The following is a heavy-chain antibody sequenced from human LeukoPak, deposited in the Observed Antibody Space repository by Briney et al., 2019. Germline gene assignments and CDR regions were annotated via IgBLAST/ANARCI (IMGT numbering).Heavy chain of an antibody. CDR1: GFTFSSYA. V-gene: IGHV3-23*01. D-gene: IGHD2-2*01. Sequence: GGSLRLSCAASGFTFSSYAMHWVRQAPGKGLEWVSSISGSGDTTYYTGSVKGRFTISRDNSKNALYLQVSSLRAEDTAVYYCAKSQRNDQQVVQRIDYWGQGTLVTVSS. J-gene: IGHJ4*02. CDR3: AKSQRNDQQVVQRIDY. CDR2: ISGSGDTT.